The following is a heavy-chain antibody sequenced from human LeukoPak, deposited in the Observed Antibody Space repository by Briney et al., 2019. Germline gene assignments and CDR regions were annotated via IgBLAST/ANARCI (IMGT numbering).Heavy chain of an antibody. J-gene: IGHJ4*02. CDR1: GFTFINYG. CDR3: AKGGWLEY. CDR2: ISGSGGNT. V-gene: IGHV3-23*01. D-gene: IGHD5-24*01. Sequence: GSLRLSCEASGFTFINYGMSWVRQAPGKGLEWVSGISGSGGNTYYADSAKGRFTISRDDSKNTLYLQMNSLRAEDTAVYYCAKGGWLEYWGQGTLVTVSS.